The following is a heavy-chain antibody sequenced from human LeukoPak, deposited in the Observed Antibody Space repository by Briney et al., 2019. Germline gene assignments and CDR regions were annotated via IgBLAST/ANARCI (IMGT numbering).Heavy chain of an antibody. J-gene: IGHJ1*01. CDR3: ALGYCGGGSCYAREYFQH. CDR1: GGSISNAAYY. D-gene: IGHD2-15*01. Sequence: SETLPLTCTVSGGSISNAAYYWSWIRQPPGKGLEWIGYIHYTGSTYYNPSLRSRVTISVDTSKNQFSLKLSSVTAADTAVYYCALGYCGGGSCYAREYFQHWGQGTLVTVSS. CDR2: IHYTGST. V-gene: IGHV4-30-4*01.